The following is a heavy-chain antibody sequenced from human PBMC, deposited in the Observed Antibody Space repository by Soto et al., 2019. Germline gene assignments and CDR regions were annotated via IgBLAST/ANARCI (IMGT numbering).Heavy chain of an antibody. V-gene: IGHV1-69*12. D-gene: IGHD4-17*01. J-gene: IGHJ2*01. CDR2: IIPIFGTA. CDR1: GGTFSSYA. CDR3: ARAVTTPWYFDL. Sequence: QVQLVQSGAEVKKPGSSVKVSCKASGGTFSSYAISWVRQAPGQGLEWMGGIIPIFGTANYAQKFQGRVTXXAXXSTITAYMELSSLRSEDTAVYYCARAVTTPWYFDLWGRGTLVTVSS.